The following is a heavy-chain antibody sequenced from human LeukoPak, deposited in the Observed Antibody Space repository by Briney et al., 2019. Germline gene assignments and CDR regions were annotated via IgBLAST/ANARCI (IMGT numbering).Heavy chain of an antibody. CDR2: LSHAGNT. D-gene: IGHD2-2*01. V-gene: IGHV4-39*01. J-gene: IGHJ4*02. CDR3: ARHNAPRRVGFDF. CDR1: GDSVRNDFYY. Sequence: SETLSLTCSVSGDSVRNDFYYWGWIGQPPGKGLEWVACLSHAGNTWYNPSLESRLSISVDTTKNQFSLKFSSVTAADTALYWCARHNAPRRVGFDFWGQGILVTVSS.